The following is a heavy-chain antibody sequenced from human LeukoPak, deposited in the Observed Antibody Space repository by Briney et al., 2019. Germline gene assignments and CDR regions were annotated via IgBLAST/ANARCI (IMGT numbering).Heavy chain of an antibody. Sequence: SGGSLRLSCVASGFTFDDYSFHWVRQVQGKGLEWLSLISRDGGTAYYADSVKGRFTISRDNRKNSLYLQMNSLRTEDTGLYYCTKDRYCTTTFCPLDYWGQGTLVTVSS. V-gene: IGHV3-43*01. CDR2: ISRDGGTA. CDR1: GFTFDDYS. CDR3: TKDRYCTTTFCPLDY. J-gene: IGHJ4*02. D-gene: IGHD2-8*01.